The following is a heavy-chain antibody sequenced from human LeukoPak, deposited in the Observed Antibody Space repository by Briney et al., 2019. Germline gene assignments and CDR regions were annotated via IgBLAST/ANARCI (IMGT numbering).Heavy chain of an antibody. Sequence: PGGSLRLSCAASGFTFSSYWMHWVRHAPGKGLVWVSRINSDGSSTSYADSVKGRFTISRDNAKNTLYLQMNSLRAEDTAVYYCARPTRHYYDSSGYGYWGQGTLVTVSS. CDR2: INSDGSST. J-gene: IGHJ4*02. D-gene: IGHD3-22*01. CDR3: ARPTRHYYDSSGYGY. V-gene: IGHV3-74*01. CDR1: GFTFSSYW.